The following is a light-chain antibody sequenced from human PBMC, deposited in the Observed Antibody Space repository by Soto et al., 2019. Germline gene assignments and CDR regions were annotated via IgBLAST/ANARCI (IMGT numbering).Light chain of an antibody. CDR2: RAS. V-gene: IGKV3-15*01. CDR1: QSVSDN. J-gene: IGKJ5*01. CDR3: QQYNSWPIT. Sequence: EVLMTQSPDPLYVSPWERVTLSCRASQSVSDNLAWYQQKPGQGPRLLVYRASTRTLGIPARFSGSESGTEFTLTISSLQSEDFAVYYCQQYNSWPITFGQGTRLEIK.